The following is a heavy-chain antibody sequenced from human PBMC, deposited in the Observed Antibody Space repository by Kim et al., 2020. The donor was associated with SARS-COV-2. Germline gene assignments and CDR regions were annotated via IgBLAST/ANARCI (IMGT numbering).Heavy chain of an antibody. CDR2: ISSSGSTI. J-gene: IGHJ4*02. Sequence: GVSLRLSCAASGFTFSSYEMNWVRQAPGKGLEWVSYISSSGSTIYYADSVKGRFTISRDNAKNSLYLQMNSLRAEDTAVYYCAREGGTVTGFDYWGQGTLVTVSS. CDR1: GFTFSSYE. D-gene: IGHD4-17*01. V-gene: IGHV3-48*03. CDR3: AREGGTVTGFDY.